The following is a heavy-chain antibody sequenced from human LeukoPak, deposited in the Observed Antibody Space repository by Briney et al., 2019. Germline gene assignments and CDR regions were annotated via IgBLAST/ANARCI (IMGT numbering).Heavy chain of an antibody. CDR2: IYSGGST. CDR3: ARGYCSGGSCYSEYFQH. V-gene: IGHV3-66*01. Sequence: GGSLRLSCAASGFTVSSNYMSWVRQAPGRGLEWVSVIYSGGSTYYADSVKGRFTISRDNSKNTLYLQMNSLRAEDTAVYYCARGYCSGGSCYSEYFQHWGQGTLVTVSS. D-gene: IGHD2-15*01. CDR1: GFTVSSNY. J-gene: IGHJ1*01.